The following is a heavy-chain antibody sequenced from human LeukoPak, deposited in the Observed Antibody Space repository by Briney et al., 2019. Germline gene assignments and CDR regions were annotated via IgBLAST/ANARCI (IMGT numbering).Heavy chain of an antibody. J-gene: IGHJ4*02. CDR2: FDPENDER. V-gene: IGHV1-24*01. Sequence: PGASVTVSCKVSGQTLSELTMHWVRQAPGKGLEWMGGFDPENDERMYARNFRGRVTMTEDTSTDTAYMELSSLRSEDTAVYFCATEMTSVVPDYWGQGTLVTVSS. D-gene: IGHD4-11*01. CDR3: ATEMTSVVPDY. CDR1: GQTLSELT.